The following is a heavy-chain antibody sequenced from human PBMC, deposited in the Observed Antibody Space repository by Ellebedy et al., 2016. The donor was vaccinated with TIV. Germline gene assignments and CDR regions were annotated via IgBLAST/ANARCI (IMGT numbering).Heavy chain of an antibody. J-gene: IGHJ3*02. V-gene: IGHV3-33*01. CDR2: IWYDGSNK. CDR3: ARSGITMVRGVLSAFDI. CDR1: GFTFSSYG. D-gene: IGHD3-10*01. Sequence: GGSLRLSCAASGFTFSSYGMHWVRQAPGKGLERVAVIWYDGSNKYYADSVKGRFTISRDNSKNTLYLQMNSLRAEDTAVYYCARSGITMVRGVLSAFDIWGQGTMVTVSS.